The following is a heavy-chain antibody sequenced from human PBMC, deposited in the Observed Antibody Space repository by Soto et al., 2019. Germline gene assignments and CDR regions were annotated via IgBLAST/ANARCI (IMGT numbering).Heavy chain of an antibody. CDR2: IYYSGNT. Sequence: QVQLQESGQGLVKPSETLSLTCTVSSGSIYPYNWSWIRQPPGKGLEWIGYIYYSGNTNYNPSLKSRVTISVATSENQFSLRLSSVTAADTAVYYCARYYYTSGSYYYFGMDVWGQGTTVTVSS. J-gene: IGHJ6*02. D-gene: IGHD3-10*01. V-gene: IGHV4-59*01. CDR3: ARYYYTSGSYYYFGMDV. CDR1: SGSIYPYN.